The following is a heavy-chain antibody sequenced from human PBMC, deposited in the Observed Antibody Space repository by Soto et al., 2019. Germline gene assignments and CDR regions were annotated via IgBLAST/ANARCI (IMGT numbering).Heavy chain of an antibody. V-gene: IGHV3-9*01. D-gene: IGHD6-13*01. CDR1: GFTFDDYA. Sequence: DVQLVESGGGLVQPGRSLRLSCAASGFTFDDYAMHWVRQAPGKGLEWVSGISWNSGSIGYADSVKGRFTISRDNAKNSLYLQMNSLRAEDTALYYCAKGSGGIAAAYDYWGQGTLVTVSS. J-gene: IGHJ4*02. CDR2: ISWNSGSI. CDR3: AKGSGGIAAAYDY.